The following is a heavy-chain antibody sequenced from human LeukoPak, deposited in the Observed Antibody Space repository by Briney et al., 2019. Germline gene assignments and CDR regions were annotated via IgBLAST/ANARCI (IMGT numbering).Heavy chain of an antibody. CDR1: GINFDDYA. CDR2: INWNGDNQ. CDR3: TRDLKRDGYNPFDF. J-gene: IGHJ4*02. D-gene: IGHD5-24*01. V-gene: IGHV3-9*01. Sequence: GGSLRLSCAASGINFDDYAFHWVRQPPGKGLEWVSGINWNGDNQDYADSVKGRFTISRDNAKNTLYLQMNSLRAEDTAVYYCTRDLKRDGYNPFDFWGQGTLVTVPS.